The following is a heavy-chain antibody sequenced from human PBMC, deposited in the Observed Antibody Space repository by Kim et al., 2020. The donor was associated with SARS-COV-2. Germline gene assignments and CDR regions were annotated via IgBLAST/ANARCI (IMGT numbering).Heavy chain of an antibody. V-gene: IGHV1-69*02. Sequence: NYAPKSQGRTTITADKSTSTAYMGLSSLRSEDTAVYYCARVDTAMGGVDYWGQGTLVTVSS. J-gene: IGHJ4*02. D-gene: IGHD5-18*01. CDR3: ARVDTAMGGVDY.